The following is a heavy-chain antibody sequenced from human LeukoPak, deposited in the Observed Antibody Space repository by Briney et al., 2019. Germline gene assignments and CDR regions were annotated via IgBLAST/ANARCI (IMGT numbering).Heavy chain of an antibody. D-gene: IGHD6-13*01. V-gene: IGHV5-51*01. CDR2: IYPDDSDI. CDR3: ARQGSWSSINY. J-gene: IGHJ4*02. CDR1: GYRFANFW. Sequence: GESLKISCQGSGYRFANFWIGWVRQMPGKALEWVGVIYPDDSDIRYSPSFQGQVTISADKSISTAYLQWSSLKASDTAMYYCARQGSWSSINYWGQGTLVTVSS.